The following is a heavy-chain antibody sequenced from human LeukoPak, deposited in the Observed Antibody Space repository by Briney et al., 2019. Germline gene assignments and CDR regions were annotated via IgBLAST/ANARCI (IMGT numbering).Heavy chain of an antibody. V-gene: IGHV4-34*01. Sequence: SETLSLTCAVYGGSFSGYYWSWIRQPPGKGLEWIWEINHSGSTNYNPSLKSRVTISVDTSKNQFSLKLSSVTAADTAVYYCARGLAHHFDYWGQGTLVTVSS. CDR1: GGSFSGYY. CDR2: INHSGST. CDR3: ARGLAHHFDY. J-gene: IGHJ4*02.